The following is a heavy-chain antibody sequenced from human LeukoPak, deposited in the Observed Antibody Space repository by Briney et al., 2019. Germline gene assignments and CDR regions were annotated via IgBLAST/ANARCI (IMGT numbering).Heavy chain of an antibody. J-gene: IGHJ4*02. CDR3: ARRQPGYSSGWYNGVYYFDY. D-gene: IGHD6-19*01. CDR1: GYTFTSYA. V-gene: IGHV1-3*01. CDR2: VNAGNGNT. Sequence: ASVKVSCKASGYTFTSYAMHWVRQAPGQRLEWMGWVNAGNGNTKYSQKFQGRVTITRDTSASTAYMELSSLRSEDTAVYYCARRQPGYSSGWYNGVYYFDYWGQGTLVTVSS.